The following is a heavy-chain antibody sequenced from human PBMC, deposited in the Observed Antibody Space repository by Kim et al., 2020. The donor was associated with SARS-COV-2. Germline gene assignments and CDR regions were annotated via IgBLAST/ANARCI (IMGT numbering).Heavy chain of an antibody. CDR3: AKAGPLAVAGLDY. D-gene: IGHD6-19*01. CDR2: ISYDGSNK. CDR1: GFTFSSYG. Sequence: GGSLRLSCAASGFTFSSYGMHWVRQAPGKGLEWVAVISYDGSNKYYADSVKGRFTISRDNSKNTLYLQMNSLRAEDTAVYYCAKAGPLAVAGLDYWGQGT. J-gene: IGHJ4*02. V-gene: IGHV3-30*18.